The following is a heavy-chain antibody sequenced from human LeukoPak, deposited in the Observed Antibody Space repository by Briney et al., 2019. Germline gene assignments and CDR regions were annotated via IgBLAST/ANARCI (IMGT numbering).Heavy chain of an antibody. CDR2: ISGSGGST. D-gene: IGHD1-26*01. Sequence: GGSLRLSCAASGFPFDTYAMSWVRQAPGKGLEWVSTISGSGGSTYYADSVKGRFTISRDNSKNTLYLQMNSLRAEDTAVYYCASESGSYLGAFDIWGQGTMVTVSS. V-gene: IGHV3-23*01. CDR1: GFPFDTYA. J-gene: IGHJ3*02. CDR3: ASESGSYLGAFDI.